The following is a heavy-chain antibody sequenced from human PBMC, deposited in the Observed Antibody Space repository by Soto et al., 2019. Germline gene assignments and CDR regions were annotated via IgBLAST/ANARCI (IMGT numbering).Heavy chain of an antibody. CDR3: AGQFGYIAY. D-gene: IGHD3-10*01. CDR2: IYYSGST. CDR1: GGSISSSSYY. Sequence: SETLSLTCTVSGGSISSSSYYWGWIRQPPGKGLEWIGSIYYSGSTYYNPSLKSRVTISVDTSKNQFSLKLSSVTAADTAVYYCAGQFGYIAYWGQGTLVTVSS. V-gene: IGHV4-39*01. J-gene: IGHJ4*02.